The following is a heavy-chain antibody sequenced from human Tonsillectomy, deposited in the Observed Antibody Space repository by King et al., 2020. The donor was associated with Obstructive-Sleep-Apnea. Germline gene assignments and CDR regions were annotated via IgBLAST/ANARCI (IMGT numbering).Heavy chain of an antibody. CDR1: GFTFSSYA. V-gene: IGHV3-30-3*01. CDR3: ARYEYGDYRYFQH. Sequence: VQLVESGGGVVQPGRSLKLSCAASGFTFSSYAMHWVLQAPGKGLEWVAVLTSDAVFKHFADSVKGRFTISRDNSKSTLSLEMNSLRAEDTAVYYCARYEYGDYRYFQHWGQGTLVTVSS. J-gene: IGHJ1*01. CDR2: LTSDAVFK. D-gene: IGHD4-17*01.